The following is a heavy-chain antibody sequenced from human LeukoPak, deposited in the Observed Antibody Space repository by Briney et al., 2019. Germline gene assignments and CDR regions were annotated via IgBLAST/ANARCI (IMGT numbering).Heavy chain of an antibody. CDR1: GFSFNDYD. V-gene: IGHV3-48*01. CDR2: ISRRGNNI. Sequence: GGSLRLSCGGAGFSFNDYDMNWVRQGPGKGLEWVSYISRRGNNIYYADSVKGRFTISRDNSKNTLYLQMNSLRAEDTAVYYCARQNYYDSSGYYYGYEDWGQGTLVTVSS. CDR3: ARQNYYDSSGYYYGYED. D-gene: IGHD3-22*01. J-gene: IGHJ4*02.